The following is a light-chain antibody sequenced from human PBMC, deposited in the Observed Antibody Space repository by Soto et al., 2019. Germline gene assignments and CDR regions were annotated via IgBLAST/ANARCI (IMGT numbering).Light chain of an antibody. CDR3: QQSYSTPRT. Sequence: DIQMTQSPSSLSASVGDRVTITCRASQSISSYLNWYQQKPGKAPKLLIYAASSLQSGVPARFSGSVSGTDFTLTISSLQPEDFATYYCQQSYSTPRTFGQGTKLVIK. CDR2: AAS. V-gene: IGKV1-39*01. CDR1: QSISSY. J-gene: IGKJ2*01.